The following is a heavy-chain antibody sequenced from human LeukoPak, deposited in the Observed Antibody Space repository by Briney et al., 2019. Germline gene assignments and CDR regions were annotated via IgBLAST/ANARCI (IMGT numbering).Heavy chain of an antibody. V-gene: IGHV3-23*01. CDR1: GITLSNYG. Sequence: PGGSLRLSCAGSGITLSNYGMSWVHQAPGKGLEWVADISGSVGGTVYADSVKGRFTISRDNPKNTLYLQMNSLRAEDTAVYFCAKRGVVIRVVLVGFHKEAYYFDSWGQGALVTVSS. J-gene: IGHJ4*02. CDR2: ISGSVGGT. D-gene: IGHD3-10*01. CDR3: AKRGVVIRVVLVGFHKEAYYFDS.